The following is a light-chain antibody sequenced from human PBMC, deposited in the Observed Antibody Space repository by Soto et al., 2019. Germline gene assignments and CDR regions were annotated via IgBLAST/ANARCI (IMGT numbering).Light chain of an antibody. CDR1: SSDVGGYNY. CDR2: EVS. J-gene: IGLJ1*01. V-gene: IGLV2-14*01. Sequence: QSVLTQPASVSGCPGQSITISCTGTSSDVGGYNYVSWYQQHPGKAPKLMIYEVSNRPSGVSNRFSGSKSGNTASLTISGLQAEDEADYYCSSYTSSSTRGVFGTGTKVTVL. CDR3: SSYTSSSTRGV.